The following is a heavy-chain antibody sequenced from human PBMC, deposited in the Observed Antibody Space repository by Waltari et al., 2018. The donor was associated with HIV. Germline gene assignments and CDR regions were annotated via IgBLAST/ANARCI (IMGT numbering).Heavy chain of an antibody. CDR3: TRTYYYHGSGPPPFDY. V-gene: IGHV3-33*01. CDR1: GFTFSSHD. Sequence: QGQLVESGGGVVQPGRSLRLSCAASGFTFSSHDMHWVRQAPGKGLEWVAVISSDGSDKSYADSVKGRFTISRDNSKNTLDLQMNSLRAEDTAVYYCTRTYYYHGSGPPPFDYWGQGTLVTVSS. D-gene: IGHD3-22*01. CDR2: ISSDGSDK. J-gene: IGHJ4*02.